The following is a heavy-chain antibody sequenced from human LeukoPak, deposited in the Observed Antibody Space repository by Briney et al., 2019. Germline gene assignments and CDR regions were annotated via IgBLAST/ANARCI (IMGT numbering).Heavy chain of an antibody. CDR1: GCTFSSYE. CDR2: ISSSGSTI. J-gene: IGHJ4*02. Sequence: PGGSLRLSCAASGCTFSSYEMNWVRQAPGKGLEWVSYISSSGSTIYYADSVKGRSTISRDNAKNSLYLQMNSLRAEDTAFYYCARDCSTSCYAAEDFDYWGQGTLVTVSS. D-gene: IGHD2-2*01. V-gene: IGHV3-48*03. CDR3: ARDCSTSCYAAEDFDY.